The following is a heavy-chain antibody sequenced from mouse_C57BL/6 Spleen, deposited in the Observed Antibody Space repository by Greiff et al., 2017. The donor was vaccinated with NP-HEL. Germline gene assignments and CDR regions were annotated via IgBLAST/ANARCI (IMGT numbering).Heavy chain of an antibody. CDR3: AREKITTVVGYFDY. CDR1: GYAFSSYW. J-gene: IGHJ2*01. D-gene: IGHD1-1*01. CDR2: IYPGDGDT. V-gene: IGHV1-80*01. Sequence: QVQLQQSGAELVKPGASVKISCKASGYAFSSYWMNWVKQRPGKGLEWIGQIYPGDGDTNYNGKFKGKATLTADKSSSTAYMQLSSLTSEDSAVYFCAREKITTVVGYFDYWGQGTTLTVSS.